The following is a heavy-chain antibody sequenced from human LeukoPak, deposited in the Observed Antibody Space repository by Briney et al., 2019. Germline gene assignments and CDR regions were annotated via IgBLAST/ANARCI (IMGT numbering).Heavy chain of an antibody. V-gene: IGHV1-2*02. CDR3: ARMRDYDIDY. D-gene: IGHD5-12*01. CDR1: GYTFTDYY. J-gene: IGHJ4*02. CDR2: INPNSGGT. Sequence: ASVKVSCKASGYTFTDYYLHWVRQAPGQGLEWMGWINPNSGGTNYAQKFQGRVTMTRDTSISTAYMELSRLRSDDTAVYYCARMRDYDIDYWGQGTLVTVSS.